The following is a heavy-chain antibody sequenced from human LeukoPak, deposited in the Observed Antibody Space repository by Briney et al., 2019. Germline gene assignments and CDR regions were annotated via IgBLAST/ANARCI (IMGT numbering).Heavy chain of an antibody. V-gene: IGHV4-34*01. CDR3: ARGPDYYDSSGYSGY. J-gene: IGHJ4*02. CDR1: AGSFSGYY. CDR2: INHSGST. Sequence: SETLSLTCAVYAGSFSGYYWSWHRQPPGKGLEWSGEINHSGSTNYNPSLKRRITISVDTSKNQFSLKVSSVTAADTAVYYCARGPDYYDSSGYSGYWGQGTLVTVSS. D-gene: IGHD3-22*01.